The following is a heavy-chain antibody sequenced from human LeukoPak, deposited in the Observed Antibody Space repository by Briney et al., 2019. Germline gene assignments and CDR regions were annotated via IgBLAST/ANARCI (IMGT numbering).Heavy chain of an antibody. V-gene: IGHV3-7*01. J-gene: IGHJ1*01. CDR1: GFTFSDFW. CDR2: IKEDETEK. CDR3: ATYSSLNRREFQY. Sequence: PGGSLRLSCAGSGFTFSDFWMTWVRQTPGKGLEWVANIKEDETEKNLVDSVKGRFTISRDNAKNSLYLQMNSLRAEDTAVYYCATYSSLNRREFQYWGQGTLVTVSP. D-gene: IGHD3-22*01.